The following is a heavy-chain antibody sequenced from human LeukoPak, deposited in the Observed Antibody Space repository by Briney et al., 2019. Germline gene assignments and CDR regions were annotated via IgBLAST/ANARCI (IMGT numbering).Heavy chain of an antibody. CDR3: ARDGGSSPADY. Sequence: GGSLRLSCAASGFTFSSYWMNWVRQAPGKGLEWVADISSSRSTIYYEASVQGRFNISRDSAKNSLYLQMNSLRAEDTAVYYCARDGGSSPADYWGQGTLVTVSS. CDR1: GFTFSSYW. D-gene: IGHD2-15*01. CDR2: ISSSRSTI. J-gene: IGHJ4*02. V-gene: IGHV3-48*01.